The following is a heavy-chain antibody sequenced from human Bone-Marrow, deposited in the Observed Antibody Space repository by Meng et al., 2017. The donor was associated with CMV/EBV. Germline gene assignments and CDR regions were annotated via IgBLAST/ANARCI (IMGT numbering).Heavy chain of an antibody. J-gene: IGHJ6*02. Sequence: ASVKVSCKASGYTFTSYDINWVRQATGQGLEWMGWMNPNSGNTGYAQKFQGRVTITRNTSISTAYMELSSLRSEDTAVYYCARGGQLVLFYYYYGMDVWGQGTTVTVSS. D-gene: IGHD6-6*01. CDR1: GYTFTSYD. CDR3: ARGGQLVLFYYYYGMDV. CDR2: MNPNSGNT. V-gene: IGHV1-8*03.